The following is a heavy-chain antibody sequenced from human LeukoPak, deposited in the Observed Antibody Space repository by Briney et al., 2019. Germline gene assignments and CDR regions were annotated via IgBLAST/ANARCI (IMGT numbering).Heavy chain of an antibody. Sequence: PGESLRLSCAASGFTFTDYWMHWVRQVPGKGLVWVSIINTDTRGTYYGDSVKGRFTISRDNAKSTLYLQMDSLRAEDTAVYYCARAGAYHFDNWGQGTLVTVSS. D-gene: IGHD3-16*01. CDR1: GFTFTDYW. J-gene: IGHJ4*02. V-gene: IGHV3-74*01. CDR3: ARAGAYHFDN. CDR2: INTDTRGT.